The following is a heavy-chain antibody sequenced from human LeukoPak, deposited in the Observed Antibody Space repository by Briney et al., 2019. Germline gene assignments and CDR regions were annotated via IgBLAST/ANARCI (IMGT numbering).Heavy chain of an antibody. CDR2: INPNSGGT. J-gene: IGHJ2*01. Sequence: GASVTVSCKASGYTFTGYYMHWVRQASGQGLEWMGWINPNSGGTNYAQKFQGRVTMTRDTSISTAYMELSRLRSDDTAVYYCARAWDCSSTSCRTVYFDLWGRGTLVTVSS. V-gene: IGHV1-2*02. CDR3: ARAWDCSSTSCRTVYFDL. CDR1: GYTFTGYY. D-gene: IGHD2-2*01.